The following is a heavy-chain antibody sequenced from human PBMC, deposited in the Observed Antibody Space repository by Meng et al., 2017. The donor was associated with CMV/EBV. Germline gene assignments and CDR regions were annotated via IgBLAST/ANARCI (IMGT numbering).Heavy chain of an antibody. D-gene: IGHD2-2*01. J-gene: IGHJ3*02. CDR3: AREGVVVVPAALTSGDAFDI. CDR1: GYTFTSYG. CDR2: ISAYSGGT. Sequence: ASVKVSCKASGYTFTSYGISWVRQAPGQGLEWMGWISAYSGGTNYAQKFQGRVTMARDTSISTAYMELSRLRSDDTAVYYCAREGVVVVPAALTSGDAFDIWGQGTMVTVSS. V-gene: IGHV1-2*02.